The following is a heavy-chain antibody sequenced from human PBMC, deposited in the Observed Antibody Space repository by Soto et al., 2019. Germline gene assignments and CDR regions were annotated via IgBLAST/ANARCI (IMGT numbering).Heavy chain of an antibody. CDR2: TYYRSKWYY. CDR1: GDSVSSDSAA. CDR3: ARDLGVVFSTGYYYGMDV. J-gene: IGHJ6*02. Sequence: PSQTLSLTCVISGDSVSSDSAAGNWIRQSPSRGLEWLGRTYYRSKWYYDYAVSVKSRITINSDTSKNQFSLQLNSVTPEDTAVYYCARDLGVVFSTGYYYGMDVWGQGTTVTVSS. V-gene: IGHV6-1*01. D-gene: IGHD2-21*01.